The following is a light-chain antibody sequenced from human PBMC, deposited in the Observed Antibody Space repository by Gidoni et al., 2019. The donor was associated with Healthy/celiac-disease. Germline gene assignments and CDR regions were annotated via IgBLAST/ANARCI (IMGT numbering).Light chain of an antibody. CDR2: QDS. J-gene: IGLJ3*02. V-gene: IGLV3-1*01. CDR1: KLGDKY. Sequence: YELTKPPSVSVSPGQTASITCSGDKLGDKYACWYQQKPGQSPVLVIYQDSKRPSGIPERFSGSNSGNTATLTISGTQAMDEADYYCQAWDSSTGGVFGGGTKLTVL. CDR3: QAWDSSTGGV.